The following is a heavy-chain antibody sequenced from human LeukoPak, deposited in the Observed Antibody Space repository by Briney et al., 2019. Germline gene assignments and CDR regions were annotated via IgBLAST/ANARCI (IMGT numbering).Heavy chain of an antibody. CDR2: INHSGST. Sequence: PSETLSLTCAVYGGSFSGYYWSWIRQPPGKGREWIGEINHSGSTNYNPSLKSRVTISVDTSKNQFSLKLSSVTAADTAVYYCARDPYSGSYWFDPWGQGTLVTVSS. V-gene: IGHV4-34*01. D-gene: IGHD1-26*01. CDR1: GGSFSGYY. CDR3: ARDPYSGSYWFDP. J-gene: IGHJ5*02.